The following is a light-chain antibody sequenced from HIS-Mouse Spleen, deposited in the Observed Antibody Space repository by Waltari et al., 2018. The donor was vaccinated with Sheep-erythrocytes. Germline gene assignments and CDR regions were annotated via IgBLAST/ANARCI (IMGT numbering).Light chain of an antibody. CDR3: QQYNNWPPGT. CDR1: QSVSSN. CDR2: GAS. Sequence: EIVMTQSPATLSVSPGERATLSCRASQSVSSNLAWYQQKPGQAPRLLIYGASTRATGIPARFSGSASGTEFTLTISRMQSEDFAVYYCQQYNNWPPGTFGQGTKLEIK. V-gene: IGKV3-15*01. J-gene: IGKJ2*02.